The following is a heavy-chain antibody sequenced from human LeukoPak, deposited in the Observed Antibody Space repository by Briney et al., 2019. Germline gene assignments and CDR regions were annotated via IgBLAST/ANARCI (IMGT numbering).Heavy chain of an antibody. J-gene: IGHJ4*02. Sequence: PGGSLRLSCAAFGVTVSDNYMNWVRQSPGKGLEWVSGIYSDDTTHYADSVKGRFTISRDNSKNTVYLQISSLRVEDTAVYCARAPYDILTGSYFDYWGQGTLVTVSS. CDR1: GVTVSDNY. CDR2: IYSDDTT. CDR3: ARAPYDILTGSYFDY. V-gene: IGHV3-53*01. D-gene: IGHD3-9*01.